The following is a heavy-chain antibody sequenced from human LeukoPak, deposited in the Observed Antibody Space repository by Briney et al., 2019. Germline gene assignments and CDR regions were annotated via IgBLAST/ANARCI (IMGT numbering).Heavy chain of an antibody. CDR3: AIIVATIFDS. Sequence: GGSLRLSCAASGFTFSSYAMHWVRQAPGKGLEWVAVISYDGSNKYYAGSVKGRFTISRDNSKNTLYLQMNSLRAEDTAVYYCAIIVATIFDSWGQGTLVTVSS. CDR2: ISYDGSNK. V-gene: IGHV3-30*04. D-gene: IGHD5-12*01. J-gene: IGHJ5*01. CDR1: GFTFSSYA.